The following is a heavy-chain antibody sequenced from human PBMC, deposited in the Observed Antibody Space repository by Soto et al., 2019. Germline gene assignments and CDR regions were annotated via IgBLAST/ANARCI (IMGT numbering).Heavy chain of an antibody. V-gene: IGHV1-69*01. D-gene: IGHD3-10*01. CDR1: GGTFSSYA. Sequence: QVPLVQSGAEVKKPGSSVTVSCKASGGTFSSYAIHWVRQAPGQGLEWMGGIIPMYGPAKYAPRFQGRVTLTADVSTTTVYMELTSLPVRDTAVYYCARVTCMVRGVIDNWFDPWGHGTLVTVSS. J-gene: IGHJ5*02. CDR3: ARVTCMVRGVIDNWFDP. CDR2: IIPMYGPA.